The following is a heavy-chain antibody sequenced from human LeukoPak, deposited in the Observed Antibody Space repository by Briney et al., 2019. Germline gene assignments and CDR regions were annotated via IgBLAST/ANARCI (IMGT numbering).Heavy chain of an antibody. V-gene: IGHV4-30-4*01. CDR1: GGSISSGDYY. D-gene: IGHD6-19*01. CDR3: ASRSSGSPWEY. J-gene: IGHJ4*02. CDR2: IYYSGST. Sequence: SETLSLTCTVSGGSISSGDYYWSWIRQPPGKGLEWIGYIYYSGSTYYNPSLKSRVTISVDTSKNQFSLKLSSVTAADTAVYYCASRSSGSPWEYWGQGTLVTVSS.